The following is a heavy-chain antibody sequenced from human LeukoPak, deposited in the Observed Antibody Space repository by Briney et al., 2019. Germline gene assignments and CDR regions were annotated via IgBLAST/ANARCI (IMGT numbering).Heavy chain of an antibody. D-gene: IGHD3-22*01. CDR1: GFTFSSYG. V-gene: IGHV3-30*02. CDR2: VLYDGSNK. J-gene: IGHJ4*02. Sequence: GGSLRLSCVASGFTFSSYGMYWVRQAPGKGLDWVAFVLYDGSNKYYAESVKGRFTISRDNSKNTVYMQMKSLRPDDTAVYYCAKSSGYLGPLDYWGQGTLVTVSS. CDR3: AKSSGYLGPLDY.